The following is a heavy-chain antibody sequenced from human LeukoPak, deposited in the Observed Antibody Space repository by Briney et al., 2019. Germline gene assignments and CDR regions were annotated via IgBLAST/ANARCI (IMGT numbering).Heavy chain of an antibody. V-gene: IGHV5-51*01. CDR2: IYPGDSDT. CDR3: ARHRGYYNLDFDL. CDR1: GYSFTNYW. J-gene: IGHJ2*01. D-gene: IGHD5-24*01. Sequence: GESLKISCKGSGYSFTNYWIGWVRQMPGKGLEWMGIIYPGDSDTRYGPSFQGQVTISADKSISTAYLQWSSLKASDTAMYYCARHRGYYNLDFDLWGRGTLVTLSS.